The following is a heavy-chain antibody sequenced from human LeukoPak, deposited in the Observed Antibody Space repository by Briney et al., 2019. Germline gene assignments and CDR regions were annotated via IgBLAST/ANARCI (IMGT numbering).Heavy chain of an antibody. CDR2: IIPIFGTA. CDR3: ARPQCCIDDAFDI. V-gene: IGHV1-69*13. D-gene: IGHD2-8*02. CDR1: GGTFSSYA. J-gene: IGHJ3*02. Sequence: TVKVSCKASGGTFSSYAISWVRQAPGQGLEWMGGIIPIFGTANYAQKFQGRVTITADESTSTAYMELSSLRSEDTAVYYCARPQCCIDDAFDIWGQGTMVTVSS.